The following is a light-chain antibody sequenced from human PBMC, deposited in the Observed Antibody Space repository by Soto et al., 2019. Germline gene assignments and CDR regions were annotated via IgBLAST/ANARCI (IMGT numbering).Light chain of an antibody. CDR1: QSVSSSY. CDR3: QLYASSPPLT. Sequence: EIVLTQSPGTLSLSPGERATLSCRASQSVSSSYLAWYQQKPGQAPRLLIYGASSRATGIPDRFSGSGSGTDFTLTISRLEPEDCAVYYCQLYASSPPLTFGGGTKVEIK. V-gene: IGKV3-20*01. J-gene: IGKJ4*01. CDR2: GAS.